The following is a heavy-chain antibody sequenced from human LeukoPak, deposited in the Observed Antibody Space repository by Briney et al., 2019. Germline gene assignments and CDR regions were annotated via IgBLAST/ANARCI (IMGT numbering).Heavy chain of an antibody. J-gene: IGHJ3*01. D-gene: IGHD1-26*01. CDR3: ARRLAGATTFLDV. Sequence: SQTLSLTCTVSGGSINSGSYYWLWIRQPAGKGLEWIERIYTSGSTNYNISLKSRVTISMDTSKNQFSLKLSSVTAADTAVYYCARRLAGATTFLDVWGQGTLVTVSS. V-gene: IGHV4-61*02. CDR1: GGSINSGSYY. CDR2: IYTSGST.